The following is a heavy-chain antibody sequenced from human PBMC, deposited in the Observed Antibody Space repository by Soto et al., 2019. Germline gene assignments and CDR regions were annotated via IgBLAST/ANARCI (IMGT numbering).Heavy chain of an antibody. CDR1: GFTFSSYG. Sequence: QVQLVESGGGVVQPGRSLRLSCAASGFTFSSYGMHWVRQAPGKGLEWVAVISYDGSNKYYADSVKGRFTISRDNSKNTLYPQMNSLRAEDTAVYYCAKAVAVAALGYWGQGTLVTVSS. J-gene: IGHJ4*02. V-gene: IGHV3-30*18. D-gene: IGHD6-19*01. CDR2: ISYDGSNK. CDR3: AKAVAVAALGY.